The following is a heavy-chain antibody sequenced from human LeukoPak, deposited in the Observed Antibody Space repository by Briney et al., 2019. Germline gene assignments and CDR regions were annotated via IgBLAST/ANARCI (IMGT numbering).Heavy chain of an antibody. V-gene: IGHV3-53*01. CDR2: IYSGGNT. CDR1: GFTVRSNY. CDR3: TREVVPAAGGFDY. J-gene: IGHJ4*02. Sequence: GGSLRLSCAASGFTVRSNYMSWVRQAPGKGLEWVSVIYSGGNTYYADSVKGRFTISRDNSKNTPYLQMNSLRAEDTAVYYCTREVVPAAGGFDYWGQGTLVTVSS. D-gene: IGHD2-2*01.